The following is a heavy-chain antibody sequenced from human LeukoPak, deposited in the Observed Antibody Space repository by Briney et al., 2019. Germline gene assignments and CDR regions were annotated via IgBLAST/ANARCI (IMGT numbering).Heavy chain of an antibody. D-gene: IGHD2-2*01. CDR2: MNPNSGNT. V-gene: IGHV1-8*03. Sequence: GASVKVSCKASGYTFTSYDINWVRQATGQGLEWMGWMNPNSGNTGYAQKFQGRVTITRNTSISTAYMELSSLRSEDTAVYYCALGYCSSTSCRRSNWFDPWGQGTLVTVSS. CDR1: GYTFTSYD. CDR3: ALGYCSSTSCRRSNWFDP. J-gene: IGHJ5*02.